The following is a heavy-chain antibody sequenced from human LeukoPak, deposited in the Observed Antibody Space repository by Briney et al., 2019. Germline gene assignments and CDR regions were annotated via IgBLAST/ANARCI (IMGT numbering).Heavy chain of an antibody. Sequence: GSLRLSCAASGFTFSSYWMSWVRQPPGKGLEWIGSIYYSGSTYYNPSLKSRVTISVDTSENQFSLKLSSVTAADTAVYYCARDGATAAGFVYWFDPWGQGTLVTVSS. J-gene: IGHJ5*02. D-gene: IGHD6-13*01. V-gene: IGHV4-39*07. CDR2: IYYSGST. CDR1: GFTFSSYW. CDR3: ARDGATAAGFVYWFDP.